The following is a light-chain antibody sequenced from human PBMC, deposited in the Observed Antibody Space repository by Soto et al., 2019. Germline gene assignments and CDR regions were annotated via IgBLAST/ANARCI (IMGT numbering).Light chain of an antibody. Sequence: DIQVTQSPSSLSASVGDRVTITCRASQSITTFLNWYQQKPGNAPKLLIYAASSLQTGVPSRFSGSGSGTDFTLTISSLQREDVATYYCQQAYGAPPTFGQGTKVDIK. J-gene: IGKJ1*01. CDR1: QSITTF. V-gene: IGKV1-39*01. CDR3: QQAYGAPPT. CDR2: AAS.